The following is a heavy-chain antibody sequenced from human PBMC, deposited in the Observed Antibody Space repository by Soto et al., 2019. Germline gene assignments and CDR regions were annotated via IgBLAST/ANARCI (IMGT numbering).Heavy chain of an antibody. CDR2: IYYSGST. CDR1: GGKISSYC. CDR3: ARGGWKLFDY. V-gene: IGHV4-59*01. D-gene: IGHD6-19*01. J-gene: IGHJ4*02. Sequence: SETLCLTWSVAGGKISSYCGSWIRQPPGKGLEWIGYIYYSGSTNYNPSLRSRVTISVDTSKNQFPLKLSSVTAADTAVYYCARGGWKLFDYWGQGTLVTVSS.